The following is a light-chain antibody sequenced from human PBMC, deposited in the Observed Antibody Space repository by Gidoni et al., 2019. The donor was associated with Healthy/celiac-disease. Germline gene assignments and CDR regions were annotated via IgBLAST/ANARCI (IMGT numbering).Light chain of an antibody. V-gene: IGLV4-69*01. J-gene: IGLJ2*01. CDR3: QTWGTGMV. Sequence: QLVLTHSPSASASLGASVKLTCTLSSGHSSYANAWHQQQPEKGPRYSMKLNSDGSHSKRDGIPDRFSGSSSGAERYLTIASLQSEDEADCYCQTWGTGMVFGGGTKLTVL. CDR2: LNSDGSH. CDR1: SGHSSYA.